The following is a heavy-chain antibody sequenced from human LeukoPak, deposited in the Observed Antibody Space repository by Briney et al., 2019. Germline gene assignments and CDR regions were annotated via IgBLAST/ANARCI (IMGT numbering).Heavy chain of an antibody. J-gene: IGHJ4*02. CDR2: ISGSGGST. CDR1: GFTVSSNY. CDR3: AKPLGGSYRDFDY. Sequence: GGSLRLSCAASGFTVSSNYMRWVRQAPGKGLEWVSAISGSGGSTYYADSVKGRFTISRDNSKNTLYLQMNSLRAEDTAVYYCAKPLGGSYRDFDYWGQGTLVTVSS. D-gene: IGHD1-26*01. V-gene: IGHV3-23*01.